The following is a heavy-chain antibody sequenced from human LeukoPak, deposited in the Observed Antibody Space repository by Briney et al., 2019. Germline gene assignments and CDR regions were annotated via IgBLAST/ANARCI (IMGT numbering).Heavy chain of an antibody. V-gene: IGHV3-74*01. D-gene: IGHD6-6*01. Sequence: GGSLRLSCAASGFTFSSYWMHWVRQAPGKGLVWVSRIKSDGSSTSYADSVKGRFTISRDNAKNTLYLQMISLRAEDTAVYYCARRSAARDAFDIWGQGTMVTVSS. CDR2: IKSDGSST. CDR1: GFTFSSYW. CDR3: ARRSAARDAFDI. J-gene: IGHJ3*02.